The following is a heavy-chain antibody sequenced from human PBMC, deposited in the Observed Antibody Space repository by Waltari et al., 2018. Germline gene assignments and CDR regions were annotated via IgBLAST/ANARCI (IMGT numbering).Heavy chain of an antibody. CDR1: GFTFSGSA. Sequence: EVQLVESGGGLVQPGGSLKLSCAASGFTFSGSAMHWVRQASGKGLEWVCRIRSKANSYATAYAASVKGRFTISRDDSKNTAYLQMNSLKTEDTAVYYCTRRPGIAVAGPIEDYYGMDVWGQGP. V-gene: IGHV3-73*02. CDR2: IRSKANSYAT. CDR3: TRRPGIAVAGPIEDYYGMDV. D-gene: IGHD6-19*01. J-gene: IGHJ6*02.